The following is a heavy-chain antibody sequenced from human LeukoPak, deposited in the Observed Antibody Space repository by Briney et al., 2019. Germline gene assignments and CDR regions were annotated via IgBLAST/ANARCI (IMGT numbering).Heavy chain of an antibody. J-gene: IGHJ4*02. CDR2: ISYDGSDK. D-gene: IGHD1-26*01. Sequence: PGRSLRLSCAASGFAFSSYDMHWVRQAPGKGLEWVAVISYDGSDKYYVDSVKGRFTISRDNSKNTLYLQMYSLKAEDAAVYYCARVLSGSYDNYFDYWGQGTLVTVSS. CDR1: GFAFSSYD. V-gene: IGHV3-30*03. CDR3: ARVLSGSYDNYFDY.